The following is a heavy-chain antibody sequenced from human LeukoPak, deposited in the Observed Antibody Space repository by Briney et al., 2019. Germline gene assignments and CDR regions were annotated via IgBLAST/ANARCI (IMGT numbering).Heavy chain of an antibody. Sequence: PSETLSLTCTVSGGSISNYYWSWIRQPPGKGLEWIGYINYSGSTNYNPSLKSRVTISVDTSKNQFSLKLSSVTAADTAVYYCARTIAAAGTVDYWGQGTLVTVSS. CDR3: ARTIAAAGTVDY. J-gene: IGHJ4*02. CDR2: INYSGST. D-gene: IGHD6-13*01. V-gene: IGHV4-59*01. CDR1: GGSISNYY.